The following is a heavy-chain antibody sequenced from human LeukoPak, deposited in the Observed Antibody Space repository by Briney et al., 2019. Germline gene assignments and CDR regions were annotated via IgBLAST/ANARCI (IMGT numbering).Heavy chain of an antibody. CDR3: ARDGGITMIVVVRHAFDI. J-gene: IGHJ3*02. Sequence: GGSLRLSCAASGFTFSSYAMSWVRQAPGKGLEWVSAISGSGGSTYYADSVKGRFTISRDNSKNSLYLQMNSLRAEDTAVYYCARDGGITMIVVVRHAFDIWGQGTMVTVSS. CDR1: GFTFSSYA. D-gene: IGHD3-22*01. CDR2: ISGSGGST. V-gene: IGHV3-23*01.